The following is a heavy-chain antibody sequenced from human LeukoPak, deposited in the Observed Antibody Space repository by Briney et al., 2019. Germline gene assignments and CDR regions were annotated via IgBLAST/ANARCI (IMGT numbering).Heavy chain of an antibody. CDR2: MNPNSGNT. Sequence: ASVKVSCKASGYTFTSYDINWVRQATGQRLEWMGWMNPNSGNTGYAQKFQGRVTMTRNTSIRTAYMELSSLRSEDTAVYYCARGITLLIAFDFWGQGTLVTVSS. D-gene: IGHD1-20*01. CDR3: ARGITLLIAFDF. J-gene: IGHJ4*02. V-gene: IGHV1-8*01. CDR1: GYTFTSYD.